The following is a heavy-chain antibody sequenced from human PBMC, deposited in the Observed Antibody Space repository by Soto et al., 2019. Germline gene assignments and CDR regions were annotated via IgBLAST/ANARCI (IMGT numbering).Heavy chain of an antibody. V-gene: IGHV4-30-4*01. Sequence: SETLSLTCTVSGGSISSGDYYWSWIRQPPGKGLVWIGYMYYGGRTHYNPSLKSRLNTSLDTSKNQFSLNLSSVTATDTAVYYCARGRRYSSSWYFFDYWGQGTLVTVST. CDR2: MYYGGRT. J-gene: IGHJ4*02. CDR1: GGSISSGDYY. CDR3: ARGRRYSSSWYFFDY. D-gene: IGHD6-13*01.